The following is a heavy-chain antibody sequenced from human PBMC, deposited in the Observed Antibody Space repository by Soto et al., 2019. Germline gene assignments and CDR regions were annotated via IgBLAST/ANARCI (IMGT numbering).Heavy chain of an antibody. CDR1: GFTFSSYG. CDR2: ISYDGSNK. Sequence: GGSLRLSCAASGFTFSSYGMHWVRQAPGKGLEWVAVISYDGSNKYYADSVKGRFTISRDNSKNTLYLQMNSLRAEDTAVYYCAKNAPGWLQPGGVDYWGQGTLVTVSS. J-gene: IGHJ4*02. D-gene: IGHD3-16*01. V-gene: IGHV3-30*18. CDR3: AKNAPGWLQPGGVDY.